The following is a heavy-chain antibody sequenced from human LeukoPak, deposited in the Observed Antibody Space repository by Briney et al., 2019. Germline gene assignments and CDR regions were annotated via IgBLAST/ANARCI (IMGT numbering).Heavy chain of an antibody. CDR2: IYSGGST. D-gene: IGHD4-17*01. J-gene: IGHJ4*02. Sequence: GGSLRLSCAASGFTVSSNYMSWVRQAPGKGLEWVSVIYSGGSTYYADSVKGRFAISRDDSENTLFLEMNSLRAEDTAVYYCAKDSSTTASTWNDYWGQGTLVTVSS. CDR3: AKDSSTTASTWNDY. CDR1: GFTVSSNY. V-gene: IGHV3-66*01.